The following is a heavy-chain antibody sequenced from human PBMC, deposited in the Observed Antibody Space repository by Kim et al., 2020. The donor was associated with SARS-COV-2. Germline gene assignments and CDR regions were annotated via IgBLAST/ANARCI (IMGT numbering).Heavy chain of an antibody. V-gene: IGHV1-3*01. Sequence: ASVKVSCKASGYTFTSYDMNWVRQAPGQRLEWMGWMNAGNGNTEYSQKFQGRVTITRDTSISTAYMDLSSLRSEDTAVYYCARGSRRTMMIFGNWGHGT. CDR1: GYTFTSYD. CDR2: MNAGNGNT. D-gene: IGHD3-22*01. CDR3: ARGSRRTMMIFGN. J-gene: IGHJ1*01.